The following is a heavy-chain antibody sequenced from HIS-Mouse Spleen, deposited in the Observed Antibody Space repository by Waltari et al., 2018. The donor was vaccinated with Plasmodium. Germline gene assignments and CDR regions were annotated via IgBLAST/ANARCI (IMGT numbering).Heavy chain of an antibody. CDR3: ARDHNWNYDY. CDR1: GITFSSES. J-gene: IGHJ4*02. CDR2: ISSSSSYK. Sequence: EVQLVESGGGLVKPGGSLRLSCAASGITFSSESMNWVRQAPGRGLEWVSSISSSSSYKYYADSVKGRFTISRDNAKNSLYLQMNSLRAEDTAVYYCARDHNWNYDYWGQGTLVTVSS. V-gene: IGHV3-21*01. D-gene: IGHD1-7*01.